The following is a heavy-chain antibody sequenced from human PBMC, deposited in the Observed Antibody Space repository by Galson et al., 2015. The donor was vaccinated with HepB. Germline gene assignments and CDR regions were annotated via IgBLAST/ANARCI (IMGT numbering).Heavy chain of an antibody. D-gene: IGHD2-15*01. CDR1: GFTFSSHA. V-gene: IGHV3-23*01. CDR2: ISGSGHMT. J-gene: IGHJ4*02. CDR3: AKNIAVLVAATH. Sequence: SLRLSCAASGFTFSSHAMTWVRQAPGKGLEWVASISGSGHMTYYAASVKGRFTISRDKSTKTLLLHMNSLRGEDTAVYYCAKNIAVLVAATHWGQGILVTVSS.